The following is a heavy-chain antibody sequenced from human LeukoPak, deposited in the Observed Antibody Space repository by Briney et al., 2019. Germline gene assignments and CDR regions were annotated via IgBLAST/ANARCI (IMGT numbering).Heavy chain of an antibody. D-gene: IGHD2-2*01. Sequence: PSETLSLTCTVSGVSISSSSYYWGWIRQPPGKGLEWIGSIYYSGSTYYNPSLKSRVTISVDTSKNQFSLKLSSVAAADTAVYYCARQDIVVVPAAQEIYRGEIDYWGQGTLVTVSS. V-gene: IGHV4-39*01. J-gene: IGHJ4*02. CDR3: ARQDIVVVPAAQEIYRGEIDY. CDR2: IYYSGST. CDR1: GVSISSSSYY.